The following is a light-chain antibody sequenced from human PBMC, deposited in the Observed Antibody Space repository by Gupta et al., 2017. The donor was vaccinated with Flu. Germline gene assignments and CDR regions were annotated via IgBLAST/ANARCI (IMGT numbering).Light chain of an antibody. Sequence: DIQMTQSPSTLSASVGDRVTITCRVSQSISSWLAWHQQKPGKAPKLLIYKASILESRVPPRFSGSGSGTEFTLTISSLQPDDFATYYCQQYSAYSITFGGGTRVEI. J-gene: IGKJ4*01. CDR2: KAS. V-gene: IGKV1-5*03. CDR1: QSISSW. CDR3: QQYSAYSIT.